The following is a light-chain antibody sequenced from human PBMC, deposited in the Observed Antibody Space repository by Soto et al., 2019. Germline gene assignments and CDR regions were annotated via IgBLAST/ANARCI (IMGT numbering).Light chain of an antibody. CDR1: QTISRY. V-gene: IGKV1-39*01. CDR3: QQRYSIPYT. CDR2: DIS. J-gene: IGKJ2*01. Sequence: DIHMTQAPSSLSAAVGDIVTITCLSSQTISRYLHWYQQKPWKAPNLLIYDISTLQSGVPSRFSGSGSGTDFTLTISSLQPEDFATFYCQQRYSIPYTFGQGTKVDIK.